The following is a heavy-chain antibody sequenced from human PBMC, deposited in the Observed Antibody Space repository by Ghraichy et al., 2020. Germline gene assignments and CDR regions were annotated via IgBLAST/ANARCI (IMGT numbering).Heavy chain of an antibody. CDR2: ISGSSGRT. J-gene: IGHJ3*02. V-gene: IGHV3-23*01. CDR3: ARNEEWLGESPRAFDI. CDR1: GFTFSDYV. D-gene: IGHD3-10*01. Sequence: GGSLRLSCAASGFTFSDYVMNWVRQVPGKGLEWVSGISGSSGRTYYADSVKGRFTISRDNSKNTLYLQMNTLRVEDTATFFCARNEEWLGESPRAFDIWGQGTMVTVSS.